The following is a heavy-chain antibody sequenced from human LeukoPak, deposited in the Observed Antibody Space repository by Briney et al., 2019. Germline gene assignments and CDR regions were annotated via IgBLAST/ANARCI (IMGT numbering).Heavy chain of an antibody. CDR3: ARDLLYYYDSSGLDY. V-gene: IGHV3-30*04. D-gene: IGHD3-22*01. CDR2: ISYDGSDK. CDR1: GFTFSTYA. Sequence: GGSLRLSCAASGFTFSTYAMHWVRQAPGKGLEWLAVISYDGSDKYYADSVKGRFTISRDNSKNTLYLQMNSLRAEDTAVYYCARDLLYYYDSSGLDYWGQGTLVTVSS. J-gene: IGHJ4*02.